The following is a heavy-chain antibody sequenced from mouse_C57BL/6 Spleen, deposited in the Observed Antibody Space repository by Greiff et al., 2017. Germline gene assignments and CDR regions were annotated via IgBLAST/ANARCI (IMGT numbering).Heavy chain of an antibody. CDR2: IYPGSGST. V-gene: IGHV1-55*01. CDR1: GYTFTSYW. CDR3: ARRYYGSSSWYFDV. D-gene: IGHD1-1*01. J-gene: IGHJ1*03. Sequence: VQLQQPGAELVKPGASVKMSCKASGYTFTSYWITWVKQRPGQGLEWIGDIYPGSGSTNYNEKFKSKATLTVDTSSSTAYMQLSSLTSEDSAVYYCARRYYGSSSWYFDVWGTGTTVTVSS.